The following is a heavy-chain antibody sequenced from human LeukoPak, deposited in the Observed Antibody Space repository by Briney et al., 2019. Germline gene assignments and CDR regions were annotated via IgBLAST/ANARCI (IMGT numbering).Heavy chain of an antibody. CDR1: GFTFSNAW. CDR3: ATDFYDST. Sequence: PGGSLRISCATSGFTFSNAWMNWVRQAPGKGLEWVGRIRSNSDGGTIDYAAPVKGRFTLSRDDSKTTLYLQMNSLQTEDTAVYYCATDFYDSTWGQGTLVTVSS. J-gene: IGHJ5*02. V-gene: IGHV3-15*07. D-gene: IGHD3-22*01. CDR2: IRSNSDGGTI.